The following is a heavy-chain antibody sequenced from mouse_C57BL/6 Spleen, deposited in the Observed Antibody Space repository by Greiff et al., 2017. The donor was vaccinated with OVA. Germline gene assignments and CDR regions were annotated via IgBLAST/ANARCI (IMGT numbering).Heavy chain of an antibody. V-gene: IGHV5-9*01. CDR1: GFTFSSYT. CDR3: ARIYYDYDRGLAY. J-gene: IGHJ3*01. D-gene: IGHD2-4*01. Sequence: EVHLVESGGGLVKPGGSLKLSCAASGFTFSSYTMSWVRQTPEKRLEWVATISGGGGNTYYPDSVKGRFTISRDNAKNTLYLQMSSLRSEDTALYYCARIYYDYDRGLAYWGQGTLVTVSA. CDR2: ISGGGGNT.